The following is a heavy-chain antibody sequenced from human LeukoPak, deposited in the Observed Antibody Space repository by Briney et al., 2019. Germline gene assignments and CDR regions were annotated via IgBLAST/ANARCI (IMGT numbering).Heavy chain of an antibody. D-gene: IGHD7-27*01. Sequence: GGSLRLSCTASGFNFSIYSMNWVRQAPGKGLEWVSYISSSSSTIYYADSMKGRFTISRDNAKNSLYLQVNRLRDEDTAVYYCARAEGPNCLDYWGQGTLVTVSS. J-gene: IGHJ4*02. CDR2: ISSSSSTI. CDR1: GFNFSIYS. V-gene: IGHV3-48*02. CDR3: ARAEGPNCLDY.